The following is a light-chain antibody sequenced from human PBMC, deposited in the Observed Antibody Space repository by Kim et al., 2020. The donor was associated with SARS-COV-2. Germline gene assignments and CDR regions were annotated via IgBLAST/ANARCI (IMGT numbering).Light chain of an antibody. CDR1: RLGDKY. J-gene: IGLJ2*01. CDR2: KDR. V-gene: IGLV3-1*01. Sequence: SYELTQPLSVSVSPGQTASIPCTGDRLGDKYAYWYQQKPGQSPVLVIYKDRKRPSGIPERFSGSSSGNTATLTISGTQATDEAAYFCQAWDTSTVVFG. CDR3: QAWDTSTVV.